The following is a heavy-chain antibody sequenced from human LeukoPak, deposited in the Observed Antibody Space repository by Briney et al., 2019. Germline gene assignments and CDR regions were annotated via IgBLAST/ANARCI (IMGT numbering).Heavy chain of an antibody. CDR3: ARTGDYLYYFDY. Sequence: PGGSLRLSCAASGFTSSSYSMNWVRQAPGKGPEWVSSISSSSSSYIYYADSVKGRFTISRDNAKNSLYLQMNSLRAEDTAVYYCARTGDYLYYFDYWGQGTLVTVSS. D-gene: IGHD4-17*01. V-gene: IGHV3-21*01. CDR2: ISSSSSSYI. J-gene: IGHJ4*02. CDR1: GFTSSSYS.